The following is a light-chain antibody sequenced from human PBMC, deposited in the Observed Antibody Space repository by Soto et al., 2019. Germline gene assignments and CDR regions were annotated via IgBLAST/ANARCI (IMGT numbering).Light chain of an antibody. CDR1: SSDVGGYDY. CDR3: SSYASSSTLV. CDR2: DVS. Sequence: QSLLTQPASVSGSPGQSITISCTGTSSDVGGYDYVSWYQQHPGKVPKLMIYDVSSRPSGVSNRFSGSKSGNTASLTISGLQAEDEADYYCSSYASSSTLVFGGGTKVTVL. J-gene: IGLJ2*01. V-gene: IGLV2-14*01.